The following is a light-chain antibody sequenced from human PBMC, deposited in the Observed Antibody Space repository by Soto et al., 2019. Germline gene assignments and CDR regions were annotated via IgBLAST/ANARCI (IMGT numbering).Light chain of an antibody. J-gene: IGLJ2*01. CDR2: EVS. Sequence: QSVLTQPASVSGSPGKSITISCTGTSSDIGNYNSVSWYQQHPGKAPKLMIYEVSNRPSGVSNRFSGSKSGNTASLTISGLQAEDEADYYCSSYTSINTYVVFGGGTKLTVL. CDR3: SSYTSINTYVV. CDR1: SSDIGNYNS. V-gene: IGLV2-14*01.